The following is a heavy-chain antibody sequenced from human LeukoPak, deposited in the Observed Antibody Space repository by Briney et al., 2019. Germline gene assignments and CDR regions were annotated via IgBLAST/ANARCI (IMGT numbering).Heavy chain of an antibody. Sequence: GGSLRLSCAASGFTFSSYGMHWVRQAPGKGLEWVAVISYDGSNKYYADSVKGRFTISRDNSKNTLYLQTNSLRAEDTAVYYCAKDPHIVVVPAAVPDCWGQGTLVTVSS. V-gene: IGHV3-30*18. D-gene: IGHD2-2*01. J-gene: IGHJ4*02. CDR3: AKDPHIVVVPAAVPDC. CDR2: ISYDGSNK. CDR1: GFTFSSYG.